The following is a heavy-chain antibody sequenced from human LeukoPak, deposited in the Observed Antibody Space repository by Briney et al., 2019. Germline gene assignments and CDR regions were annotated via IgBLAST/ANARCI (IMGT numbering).Heavy chain of an antibody. V-gene: IGHV4-34*01. CDR1: GGSFSGYY. CDR2: INHSGST. D-gene: IGHD3-10*01. CDR3: ARRDGITMVRGKMGYYYYMDV. J-gene: IGHJ6*03. Sequence: SETLSLTCAVYGGSFSGYYWSWIRQPPGKGLEWIGEINHSGSTNYNPSLKSRVTISVDTSKNQFSLKLSSVTAADTAVYYCARRDGITMVRGKMGYYYYMDVWGKGTTVTISS.